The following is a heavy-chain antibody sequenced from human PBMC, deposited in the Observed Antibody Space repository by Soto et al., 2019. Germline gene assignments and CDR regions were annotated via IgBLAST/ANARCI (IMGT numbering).Heavy chain of an antibody. D-gene: IGHD3-3*01. Sequence: SETLSLTCTVSGGSISSSSYYWGWIRQPPGKGLEWIGSIYYSGSTYYNPSLKSRVTISVDTSKNQFSLKLSSVTAADTAVYYCARPLYDFWSGYYHQYYFDYWGQGTLVTVSS. V-gene: IGHV4-39*01. CDR3: ARPLYDFWSGYYHQYYFDY. CDR1: GGSISSSSYY. CDR2: IYYSGST. J-gene: IGHJ4*02.